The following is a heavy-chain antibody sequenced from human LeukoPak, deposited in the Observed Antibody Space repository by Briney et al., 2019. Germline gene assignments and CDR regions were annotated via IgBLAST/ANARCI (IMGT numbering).Heavy chain of an antibody. CDR1: GYTLTELS. CDR2: FDPEDGET. Sequence: GASVTVSCKVSGYTLTELSMHRVRQAPGKGLEWMGGFDPEDGETIYAQKFQGRVTMTEDTSTDTAYMELSSLRSEDTAVYYCATGPHFKMSYWGQGTLVTVSS. J-gene: IGHJ4*02. CDR3: ATGPHFKMSY. D-gene: IGHD5-24*01. V-gene: IGHV1-24*01.